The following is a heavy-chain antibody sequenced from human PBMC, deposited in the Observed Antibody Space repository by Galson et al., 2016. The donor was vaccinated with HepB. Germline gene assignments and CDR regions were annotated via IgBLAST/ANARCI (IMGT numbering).Heavy chain of an antibody. J-gene: IGHJ6*02. V-gene: IGHV3-53*01. Sequence: SLRLSCAASEFTVSSNYMSWVRQAPGKGLEWVSVIYSGGTTYYADPVKGRFTISRDNSKNTLYLQMNSPRAEDTAVYYCARDQGNYYSYGMYVWGQGTTVTVSS. CDR1: EFTVSSNY. CDR3: ARDQGNYYSYGMYV. CDR2: IYSGGTT.